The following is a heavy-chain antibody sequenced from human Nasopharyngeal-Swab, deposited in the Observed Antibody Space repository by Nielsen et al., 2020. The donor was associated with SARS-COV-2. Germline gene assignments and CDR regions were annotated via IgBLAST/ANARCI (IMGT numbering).Heavy chain of an antibody. J-gene: IGHJ5*02. CDR2: ISWNSGSI. D-gene: IGHD2-15*01. Sequence: PGKGLEWVSGISWNSGSIGYADSVKGRFTISRDNAKNSLYLQMNSLRAEDTALYYCAKGGYCSGGSCDNWFDPWGQGTLVTVSS. CDR3: AKGGYCSGGSCDNWFDP. V-gene: IGHV3-9*01.